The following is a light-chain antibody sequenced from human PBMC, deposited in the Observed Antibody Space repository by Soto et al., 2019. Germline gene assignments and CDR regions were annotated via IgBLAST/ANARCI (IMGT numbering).Light chain of an antibody. CDR3: QQYGSYSPYT. V-gene: IGKV1-5*01. CDR1: QSINYW. CDR2: DAS. Sequence: DIQLTQSPSTLSASVGDRVTITCRASQSINYWLAWYQQKPGRAPKLLIFDASTLESGVPSRFSGSGSGTEFTLTIGSLQPDDFATYYCQQYGSYSPYTFGQGTKLEIE. J-gene: IGKJ2*01.